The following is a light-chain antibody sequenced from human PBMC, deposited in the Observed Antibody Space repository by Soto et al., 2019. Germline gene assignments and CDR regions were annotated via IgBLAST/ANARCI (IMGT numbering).Light chain of an antibody. J-gene: IGLJ3*02. CDR1: SSDVGSYNL. CDR3: RSYAGSWV. Sequence: QSALTQPASVSGSPGQSITISCTGTSSDVGSYNLVSWYQQHPGKAPKLMIYEGSKRPSGVSNRFSGSKSGNTASLTISGLQAEDEADYYCRSYAGSWVFGGGTKLTVL. CDR2: EGS. V-gene: IGLV2-23*01.